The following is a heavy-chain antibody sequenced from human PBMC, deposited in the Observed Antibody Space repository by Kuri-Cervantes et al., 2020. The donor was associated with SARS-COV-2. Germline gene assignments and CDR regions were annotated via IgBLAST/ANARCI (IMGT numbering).Heavy chain of an antibody. Sequence: SVKVSCKASGGTFSSYAISCVRQAPGQGLEWMGRIIPILGIANYAQKFQGRVTITADKSTSTAYMELSSLRSEDTAVYYCAREIPSAAGDDYWGQGTLVTVSS. CDR2: IIPILGIA. J-gene: IGHJ4*02. CDR1: GGTFSSYA. CDR3: AREIPSAAGDDY. D-gene: IGHD6-13*01. V-gene: IGHV1-69*04.